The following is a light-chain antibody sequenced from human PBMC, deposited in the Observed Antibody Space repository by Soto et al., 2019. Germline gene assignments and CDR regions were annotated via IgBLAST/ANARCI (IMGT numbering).Light chain of an antibody. CDR2: LNSDCSH. CDR1: SGHSSYA. J-gene: IGLJ3*02. Sequence: QLVLTQSPSASASLGASVKLTCTLSSGHSSYAIAWHQQQPEKGPRYLMKLNSDCSHSKGDGIPDRFSGSSSGAERYLTISSLQSEDEADYYCQTWGTGMVFGGGTKLTVL. V-gene: IGLV4-69*01. CDR3: QTWGTGMV.